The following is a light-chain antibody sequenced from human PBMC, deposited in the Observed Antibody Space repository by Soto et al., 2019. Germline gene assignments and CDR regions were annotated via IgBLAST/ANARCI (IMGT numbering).Light chain of an antibody. V-gene: IGKV1-27*01. CDR2: AAS. CDR3: QKYNSAPHT. Sequence: DIQMTQSPSSLSASVGDRVTITCRTSQDISNYLAWYQQKPGKVPKLLIYAASTLQSGVPSRFSGGGSGTDFSLTISSLQPEDVATYYFQKYNSAPHTFRGGTKVE. CDR1: QDISNY. J-gene: IGKJ4*01.